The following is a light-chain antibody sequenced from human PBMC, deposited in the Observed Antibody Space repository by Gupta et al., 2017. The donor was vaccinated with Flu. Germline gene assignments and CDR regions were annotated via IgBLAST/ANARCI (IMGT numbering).Light chain of an antibody. CDR1: QNIEDW. Sequence: DFQMTQSPSTLSASVGDRVTITCRASQNIEDWLAWYQQKPRKAPQLLIYKASKLEGAVPSRFGGSGFGTEFTLTISSLQPDDSAIYYCQNYNYHFGGGTKVEIK. CDR2: KAS. CDR3: QNYNYH. J-gene: IGKJ4*01. V-gene: IGKV1-5*03.